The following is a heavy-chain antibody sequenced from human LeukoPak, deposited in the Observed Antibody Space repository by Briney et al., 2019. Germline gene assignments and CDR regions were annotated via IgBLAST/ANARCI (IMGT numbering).Heavy chain of an antibody. CDR2: IYYSGST. CDR3: ARDSPMAPDY. CDR1: GGSISSSSYY. Sequence: SETLSLTCTVSGGSISSSSYYWGWIRQPPGKGLEWIGSIYYSGSTYYNPSLKSRVTISVDTSKNQFSLKLSSVTAADTAVYYCARDSPMAPDYWGQGTLVTFSS. J-gene: IGHJ4*02. D-gene: IGHD3-10*01. V-gene: IGHV4-39*07.